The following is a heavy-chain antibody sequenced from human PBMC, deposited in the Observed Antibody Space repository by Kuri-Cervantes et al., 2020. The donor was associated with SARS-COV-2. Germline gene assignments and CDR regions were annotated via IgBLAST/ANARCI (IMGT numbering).Heavy chain of an antibody. J-gene: IGHJ4*02. V-gene: IGHV4-39*07. CDR3: AIAWSTFDY. Sequence: SETLSLTCTVSGGSISSSSYYWGWIRQPPGKGLKWIGSIYYSGSTYYNPSLKSRVTISVDTSKNQFSLKLSSVTAADTAVYYCAIAWSTFDYWGQGTLVTVSS. CDR2: IYYSGST. CDR1: GGSISSSSYY. D-gene: IGHD2-15*01.